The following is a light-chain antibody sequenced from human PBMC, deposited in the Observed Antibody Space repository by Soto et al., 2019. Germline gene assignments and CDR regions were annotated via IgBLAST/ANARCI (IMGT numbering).Light chain of an antibody. V-gene: IGLV1-40*01. CDR3: QSYDSRLSGSDV. CDR2: GDS. Sequence: QSVLTQPPSVSGAPGQRVTISCTGSSSNIGAGYDVNWYQQLPGTAPKLLIFGDSNRPSGVPDRVSGSKSGTSASLAITGLQADDEADYYCQSYDSRLSGSDVFGAGTKLTVL. CDR1: SSNIGAGYD. J-gene: IGLJ1*01.